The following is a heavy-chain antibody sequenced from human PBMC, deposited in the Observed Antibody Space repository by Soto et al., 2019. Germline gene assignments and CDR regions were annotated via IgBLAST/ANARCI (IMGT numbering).Heavy chain of an antibody. D-gene: IGHD3-10*01. CDR2: ISGSGENT. CDR1: GFTFNNYA. J-gene: IGHJ4*02. Sequence: EVQLLESGGGLVQPGGSRRISCTASGFTFNNYAMAWVRHAPGKGLEWVSGISGSGENTNYADSVKGRFTISRDNSKNTLYLQMKRLRAEDTALYYCAKDYGVRGIMTNLFDSWGQGILVTVSS. CDR3: AKDYGVRGIMTNLFDS. V-gene: IGHV3-23*01.